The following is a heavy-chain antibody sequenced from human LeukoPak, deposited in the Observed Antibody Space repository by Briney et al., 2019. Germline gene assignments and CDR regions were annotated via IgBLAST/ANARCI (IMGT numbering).Heavy chain of an antibody. CDR3: ACPGAPGWDRPFDS. D-gene: IGHD6-19*01. Sequence: GGSLRLSCAASGFTFNGYAMSWVRQAPGKGPEWVSSIGVTSGTTNYADSVKGRLTISRDISKNTLFLQLNSLGVEDTAVYYCACPGAPGWDRPFDSWGQGTLVTVSS. CDR2: IGVTSGTT. CDR1: GFTFNGYA. V-gene: IGHV3-23*01. J-gene: IGHJ4*02.